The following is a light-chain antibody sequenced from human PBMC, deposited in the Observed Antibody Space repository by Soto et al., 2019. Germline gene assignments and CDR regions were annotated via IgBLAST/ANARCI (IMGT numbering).Light chain of an antibody. CDR3: QQFDKLLT. CDR2: DAS. V-gene: IGKV3D-20*01. Sequence: EIVLTQSPATLSLSPGERATLSCGASQTISNNFLAWYQQRPGLAPRLLIYDASNRAAGIPDRFSGSGSGKDFALTSSILEPEDFAVYYCQQFDKLLTVGGGTKVEI. J-gene: IGKJ4*01. CDR1: QTISNNF.